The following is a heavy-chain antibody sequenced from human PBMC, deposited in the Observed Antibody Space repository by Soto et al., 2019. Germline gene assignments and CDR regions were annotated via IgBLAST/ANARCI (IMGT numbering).Heavy chain of an antibody. D-gene: IGHD6-13*01. CDR3: SNSPVGKIGSG. Sequence: EVQLVESGGGLAQPGGSLRLSCVGSGFSFSDHHMDWVRQAPGKGREWVGRARNRAGSYTTEYAASEKGRFTISRDDSKNSLYVQMNSLNTEDTAVYYCSNSPVGKIGSGWGQGTLVTVSS. J-gene: IGHJ4*02. CDR2: ARNRAGSYTT. V-gene: IGHV3-72*01. CDR1: GFSFSDHH.